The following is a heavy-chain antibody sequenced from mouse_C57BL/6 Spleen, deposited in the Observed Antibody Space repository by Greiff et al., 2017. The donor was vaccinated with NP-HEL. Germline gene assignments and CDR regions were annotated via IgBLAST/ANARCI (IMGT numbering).Heavy chain of an antibody. CDR2: IDPSDSYT. J-gene: IGHJ2*01. D-gene: IGHD2-14*01. Sequence: QVQLQQPGAELVMPGASVKLSCKASGYTFTSYWMHWVKQRPGQGLEWIGEIDPSDSYTNYNQKFKGKSTLTVDKSSSTAYMQLSSLTSEDSAVYYCARSLYRGYFDYWGQGTTLTVSS. CDR3: ARSLYRGYFDY. CDR1: GYTFTSYW. V-gene: IGHV1-69*01.